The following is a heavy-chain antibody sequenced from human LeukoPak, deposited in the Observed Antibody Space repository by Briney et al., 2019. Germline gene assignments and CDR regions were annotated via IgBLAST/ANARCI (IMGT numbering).Heavy chain of an antibody. J-gene: IGHJ4*02. CDR3: ARDQFTMIRTAQFDY. CDR1: GFTFSSYS. Sequence: GGSLRLSCAASGFTFSSYSMNWVRQAPGKGLEWVSSISSSSSYIYYADSVKGRFTISRDNSKNTLYLQMNSLRAEDTAVYYCARDQFTMIRTAQFDYWGQGTLVTVSS. V-gene: IGHV3-21*01. D-gene: IGHD3-22*01. CDR2: ISSSSSYI.